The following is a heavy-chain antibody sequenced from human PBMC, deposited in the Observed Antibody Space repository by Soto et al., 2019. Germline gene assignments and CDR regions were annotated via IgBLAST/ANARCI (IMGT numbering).Heavy chain of an antibody. Sequence: GASVKVSCKASGYTFTSYGISWVRQAPGQGLEWMGWISAYNGNTNYAQKLQGRVTMTTDTSTSTAYMGLRSLRSDDTAVYYCAIDITIFGVVIPYFDYWGQGTLVTVSS. CDR2: ISAYNGNT. D-gene: IGHD3-3*01. CDR3: AIDITIFGVVIPYFDY. V-gene: IGHV1-18*01. CDR1: GYTFTSYG. J-gene: IGHJ4*02.